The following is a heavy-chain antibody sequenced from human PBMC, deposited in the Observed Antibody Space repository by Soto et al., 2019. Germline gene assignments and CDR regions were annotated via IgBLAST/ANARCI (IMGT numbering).Heavy chain of an antibody. V-gene: IGHV1-69*13. CDR1: GGTFSSYA. J-gene: IGHJ4*02. CDR2: IIPIFGTA. D-gene: IGHD3-10*01. Sequence: SVKVSCKASGGTFSSYAISWVRQAPGQGLEWMGGIIPIFGTANYAQKFQGRVTITADESTSTAYMELSSLRSEDTAVYYCARESRPYGSGSYYNGADYWGQGPLVTVSS. CDR3: ARESRPYGSGSYYNGADY.